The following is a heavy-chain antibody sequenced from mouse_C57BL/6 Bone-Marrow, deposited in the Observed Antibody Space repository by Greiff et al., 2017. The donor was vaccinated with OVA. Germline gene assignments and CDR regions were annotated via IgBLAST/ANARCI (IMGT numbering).Heavy chain of an antibody. Sequence: EVMLVESGGGLVKPGGSLKLSCAASGFTFSDYGMHWVRQAPEKGLEWVAYISSGSSTIYYADTVKGRFTISRANAKNTLFLQMTSLRSEDTARYYCARRDGYYSWFAYWGQGTLVTVSA. D-gene: IGHD2-3*01. V-gene: IGHV5-17*01. CDR2: ISSGSSTI. CDR3: ARRDGYYSWFAY. J-gene: IGHJ3*01. CDR1: GFTFSDYG.